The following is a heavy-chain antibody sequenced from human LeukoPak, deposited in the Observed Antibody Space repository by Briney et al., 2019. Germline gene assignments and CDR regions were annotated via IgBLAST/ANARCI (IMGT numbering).Heavy chain of an antibody. Sequence: ASVKVSCKASGYTFXSYGISWVRQAPXXXXEXMGWISAYNGNTNYAQKLQGRVTMTTDTSTSTAYMELRSLRSDDTAVYYCARVGRLDYYFDYWGQGTLVTVSS. CDR3: ARVGRLDYYFDY. CDR2: ISAYNGNT. V-gene: IGHV1-18*01. D-gene: IGHD5-12*01. J-gene: IGHJ4*02. CDR1: GYTFXSYG.